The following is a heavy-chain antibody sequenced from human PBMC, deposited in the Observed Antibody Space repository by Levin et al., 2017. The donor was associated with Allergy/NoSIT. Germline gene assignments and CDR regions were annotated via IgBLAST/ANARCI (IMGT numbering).Heavy chain of an antibody. Sequence: GGSLRLSCAVSGFTFSSNGMTWVRQAPGKGLEWVSSISRSGSRTYYADSVKGRFTISRDNSRNTLSLQMNSLRAEDTAVYHCATGYSTSYYSFVYWGQGTLVTFSS. D-gene: IGHD2-2*01. J-gene: IGHJ4*02. CDR2: ISRSGSRT. V-gene: IGHV3-23*01. CDR3: ATGYSTSYYSFVY. CDR1: GFTFSSNG.